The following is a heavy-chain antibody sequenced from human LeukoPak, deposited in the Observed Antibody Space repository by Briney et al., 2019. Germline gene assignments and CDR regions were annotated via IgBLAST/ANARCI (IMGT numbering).Heavy chain of an antibody. CDR2: LNPDGDTT. CDR1: GFTFSTYE. V-gene: IGHV3-74*01. J-gene: IGHJ4*02. Sequence: GGSLRLSCAASGFTFSTYEMHWVRQAPGKGLVWVSRLNPDGDTTGYADSVKGRFTISRDNAKNTVYLQLNSLTAEDTALYYCVRELGTATPANWGQGTLVTVSS. D-gene: IGHD1/OR15-1a*01. CDR3: VRELGTATPAN.